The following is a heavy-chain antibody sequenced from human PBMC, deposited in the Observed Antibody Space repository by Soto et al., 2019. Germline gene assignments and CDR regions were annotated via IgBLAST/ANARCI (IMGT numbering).Heavy chain of an antibody. D-gene: IGHD3-22*01. CDR1: GFTFSSYA. Sequence: GGSLRHSCAASGFTFSSYAMSWVRQAPGKGLEWVSAISGSGGSTYYADSVKGRFTISRDNSKNTLYLQMNSLRAEDTAVYYCAKDRMGDSSGYYLPDAFDIWGQGTMVTVSS. CDR3: AKDRMGDSSGYYLPDAFDI. V-gene: IGHV3-23*01. CDR2: ISGSGGST. J-gene: IGHJ3*02.